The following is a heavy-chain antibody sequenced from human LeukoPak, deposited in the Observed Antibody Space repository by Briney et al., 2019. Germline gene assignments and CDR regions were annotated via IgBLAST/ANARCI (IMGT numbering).Heavy chain of an antibody. Sequence: ASVKVSCKASGYTFNNYAIHWVRQAPGQRLEWMGWINGGNGDTKYSQDFQGRVTFSRDTSSTTAYMDLNSLRFEDMAVYYCARVSPMFRGLYSWNVFDLWGQGTMVTVSS. CDR1: GYTFNNYA. CDR3: ARVSPMFRGLYSWNVFDL. J-gene: IGHJ3*01. CDR2: INGGNGDT. V-gene: IGHV1-3*03. D-gene: IGHD3-10*01.